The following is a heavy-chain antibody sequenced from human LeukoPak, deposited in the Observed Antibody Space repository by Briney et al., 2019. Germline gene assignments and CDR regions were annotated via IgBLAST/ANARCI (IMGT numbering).Heavy chain of an antibody. J-gene: IGHJ4*02. V-gene: IGHV3-7*01. CDR3: ARESIREAGPFDY. Sequence: GGSLRLSCAASGFTISSYWMSWVRQAPGKGLEWVANIKQDGSEKYYVDSVKGRFTISRDNAKNSLYLQMNSLRAEDTAVYYCARESIREAGPFDYWGQGTLVTVSS. CDR2: IKQDGSEK. D-gene: IGHD6-13*01. CDR1: GFTISSYW.